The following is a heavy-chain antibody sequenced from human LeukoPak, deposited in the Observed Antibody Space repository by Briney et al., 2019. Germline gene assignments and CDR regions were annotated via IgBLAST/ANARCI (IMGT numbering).Heavy chain of an antibody. Sequence: PGGSLTLSCAASGFSFSAYYMHWVRQAPGKGLEWVALVSNDGGIKYYGASVRGRFTISRDNPENTLYLQVNSLRADDTAVYYCAKGGEQKTFRCGMDSWGQGTLVTVSS. CDR1: GFSFSAYY. V-gene: IGHV3-30*18. CDR2: VSNDGGIK. D-gene: IGHD1/OR15-1a*01. CDR3: AKGGEQKTFRCGMDS. J-gene: IGHJ4*02.